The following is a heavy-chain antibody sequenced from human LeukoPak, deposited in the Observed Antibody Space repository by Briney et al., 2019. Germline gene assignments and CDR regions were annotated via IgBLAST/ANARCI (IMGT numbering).Heavy chain of an antibody. CDR2: IYYSGST. V-gene: IGHV4-59*01. CDR3: ARTLYSSSWEPYAFDI. CDR1: GGSINGYF. D-gene: IGHD6-13*01. J-gene: IGHJ3*02. Sequence: SETLSLTCTVSGGSINGYFWSWIRQPPGKGLEWIGYIYYSGSTNYNPSLKSRVTISVDTSKNQFSLNLSSVTAADTAVYYCARTLYSSSWEPYAFDIWGQGTMVTVSS.